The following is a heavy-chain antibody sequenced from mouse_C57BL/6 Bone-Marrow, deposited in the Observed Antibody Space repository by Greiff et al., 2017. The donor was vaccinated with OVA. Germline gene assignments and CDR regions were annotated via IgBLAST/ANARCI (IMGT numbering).Heavy chain of an antibody. Sequence: VQLKQPGAELVKPGASVKLSCKASGYTFTSYWMQWVKQRPGQGLEWIGEIDPSDSYTNYNQKFKGKATLTVDTSSSTAYMQLRSLTSEDSAVYYCASWGYDFDYWGQGTTLTVSS. V-gene: IGHV1-50*01. J-gene: IGHJ2*01. D-gene: IGHD2-2*01. CDR1: GYTFTSYW. CDR2: IDPSDSYT. CDR3: ASWGYDFDY.